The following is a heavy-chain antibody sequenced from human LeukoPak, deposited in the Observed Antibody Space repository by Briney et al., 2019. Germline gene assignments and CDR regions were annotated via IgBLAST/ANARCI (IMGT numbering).Heavy chain of an antibody. CDR3: ARDGTYHDAFDI. Sequence: GGSLRLSCAASGFTFSSYWMHWVRQAPGKGLVWVSRINSDGSSTSYADAVKGRFTISRDNAKNTLYLQMNRLRAEDTAVYYCARDGTYHDAFDIWGQGTMVTVSS. V-gene: IGHV3-74*01. J-gene: IGHJ3*02. CDR1: GFTFSSYW. CDR2: INSDGSST. D-gene: IGHD1-26*01.